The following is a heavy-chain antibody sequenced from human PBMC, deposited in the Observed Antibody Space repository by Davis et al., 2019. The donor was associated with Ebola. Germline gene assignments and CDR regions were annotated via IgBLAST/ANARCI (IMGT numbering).Heavy chain of an antibody. D-gene: IGHD6-13*01. Sequence: ASVKVSCKASGYTFTSYAMHWVRQAPGQGLEWMGRINPNSGGTNYAQKFQGRVTMTRDTSISTAYMELSRLRSDDTAVYYCATAAAGHFDYWGQGTLVTVSS. J-gene: IGHJ4*02. V-gene: IGHV1-2*06. CDR1: GYTFTSYA. CDR2: INPNSGGT. CDR3: ATAAAGHFDY.